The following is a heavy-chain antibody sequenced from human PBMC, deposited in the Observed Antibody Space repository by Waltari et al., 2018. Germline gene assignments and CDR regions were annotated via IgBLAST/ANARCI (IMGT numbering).Heavy chain of an antibody. CDR2: INTNTGNP. CDR3: AREVVPAATIVVNWFDP. J-gene: IGHJ5*02. Sequence: QVQLVQSGSELKKPGASVKVSYKASGYTLPNYAINWLRQAPGQGLELMGWINTNTGNPTYVQGFTGRFVFSLDTSVSTAYLQINSLKADDTAVYYCAREVVPAATIVVNWFDPWGQGTLVTVSS. D-gene: IGHD2-2*01. CDR1: GYTLPNYA. V-gene: IGHV7-4-1*02.